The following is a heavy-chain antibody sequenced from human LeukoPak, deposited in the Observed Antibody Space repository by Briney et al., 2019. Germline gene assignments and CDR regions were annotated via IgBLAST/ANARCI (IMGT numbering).Heavy chain of an antibody. CDR3: ARGRGRFDP. CDR2: INHSGST. J-gene: IGHJ5*02. Sequence: PSETLSLTCAVYGGSFSGYYWSWIRQPPGKGLEWIGEINHSGSTNYNPSLKSRVTISVDTSKNQFSLKPSSVTAADTAVYYCARGRGRFDPWGQGTLVTVSS. CDR1: GGSFSGYY. V-gene: IGHV4-34*01.